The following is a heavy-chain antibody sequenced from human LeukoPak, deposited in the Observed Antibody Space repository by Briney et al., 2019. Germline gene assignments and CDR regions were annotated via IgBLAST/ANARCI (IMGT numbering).Heavy chain of an antibody. V-gene: IGHV3-30*02. CDR3: ARGVAETFFDY. CDR2: IRYDGTNK. CDR1: GFTVSSNE. Sequence: QTGGSLRLSCAASGFTVSSNEMSWVRQAPGKVLEWVAFIRYDGTNKYYADSVKGRFTISRDNSKNTLYLQMNSLRAEDTAVYYCARGVAETFFDYWGQGTLVTVSS. J-gene: IGHJ4*02. D-gene: IGHD3-10*01.